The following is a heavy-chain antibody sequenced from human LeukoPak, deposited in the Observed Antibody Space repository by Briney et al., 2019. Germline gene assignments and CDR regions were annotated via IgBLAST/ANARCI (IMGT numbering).Heavy chain of an antibody. Sequence: AGGSLRLSCAASGFTFSSYSMNWVRQAPGKGLEWVSSISSSGTYIYYADSVRGRLTISRDNAKNSLYLQMNSLRAEDTAVYYCARDPGYCSGGSCYSFLYWGQGTLVTVSS. V-gene: IGHV3-21*01. CDR1: GFTFSSYS. CDR3: ARDPGYCSGGSCYSFLY. J-gene: IGHJ4*02. CDR2: ISSSGTYI. D-gene: IGHD2-15*01.